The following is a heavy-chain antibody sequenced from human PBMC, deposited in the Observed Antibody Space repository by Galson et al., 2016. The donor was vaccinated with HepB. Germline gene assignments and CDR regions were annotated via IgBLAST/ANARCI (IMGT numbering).Heavy chain of an antibody. CDR2: IYSAGNT. V-gene: IGHV3-53*01. J-gene: IGHJ6*02. CDR3: AREGDSGSSHHYYYGMDV. D-gene: IGHD3-10*01. Sequence: SLRLSCAASGFTVSNNYMSWVRQAPGKGLEWVSTIYSAGNTYYADSVKGRFIISRDNSKNTVYLQMNSLRAEDTAVYYCAREGDSGSSHHYYYGMDVWGQGTTVTVSS. CDR1: GFTVSNNY.